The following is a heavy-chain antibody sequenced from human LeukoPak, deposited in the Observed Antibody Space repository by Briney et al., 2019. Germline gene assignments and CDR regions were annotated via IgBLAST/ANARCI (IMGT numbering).Heavy chain of an antibody. D-gene: IGHD5-12*01. J-gene: IGHJ6*04. CDR3: ARGSESYDYYSYGMDV. CDR2: IWYDGNNT. V-gene: IGHV3-33*01. CDR1: GFRFSAYG. Sequence: GGSLRLSCAASGFRFSAYGMHWVRPAPGKGLEWVALIWYDGNNTYYADSVKGRFTISRDNSKNTLYLQMNSLRAEDTAVYYCARGSESYDYYSYGMDVWGKGTTVTVS.